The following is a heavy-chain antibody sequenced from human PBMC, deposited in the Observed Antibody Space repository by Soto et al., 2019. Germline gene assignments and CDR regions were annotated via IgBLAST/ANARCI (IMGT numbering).Heavy chain of an antibody. Sequence: SVKVSCKASGVTVSSYAISWVRQAPGQGREWMGGIIPIFGTANYAQKFQGRVTITADESTSTAYMELSSLRSEDTAVYYCARDQEGQLWLPGYGMDVWGQGTTVTVSS. CDR3: ARDQEGQLWLPGYGMDV. V-gene: IGHV1-69*13. CDR2: IIPIFGTA. J-gene: IGHJ6*02. CDR1: GVTVSSYA. D-gene: IGHD5-18*01.